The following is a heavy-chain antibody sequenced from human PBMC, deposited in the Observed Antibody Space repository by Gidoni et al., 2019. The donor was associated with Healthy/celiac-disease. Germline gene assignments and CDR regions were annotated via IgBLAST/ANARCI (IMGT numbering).Heavy chain of an antibody. D-gene: IGHD3-22*01. CDR3: VKDLFVDDSSGYGHDDAFDI. V-gene: IGHV3-64D*08. Sequence: EVQLVESGGGLVQPGWSLRLSCSASGFTSSSYAMHWVRQAPGKGLEYVSAISSNGGSKYYADSVKGRFTISRDNSKNTLYLQMRSLRAKDTAVYYWVKDLFVDDSSGYGHDDAFDIWGQGTMVTVSS. CDR1: GFTSSSYA. J-gene: IGHJ3*02. CDR2: ISSNGGSK.